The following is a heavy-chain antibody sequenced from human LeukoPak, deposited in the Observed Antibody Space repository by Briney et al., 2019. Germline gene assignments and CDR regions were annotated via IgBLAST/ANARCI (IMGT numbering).Heavy chain of an antibody. V-gene: IGHV4-34*01. J-gene: IGHJ4*02. CDR3: ARGSTRIFDY. CDR1: GGSFSGYY. CDR2: INHSGST. D-gene: IGHD2-2*01. Sequence: SETLSLTCAVHGGSFSGYYWSWIRQPPGKGLEWIGEINHSGSTNYNPSLKSRVTISVDTSKNQFSLKLSSVTAADTAVYYCARGSTRIFDYWGQGTLVAVSS.